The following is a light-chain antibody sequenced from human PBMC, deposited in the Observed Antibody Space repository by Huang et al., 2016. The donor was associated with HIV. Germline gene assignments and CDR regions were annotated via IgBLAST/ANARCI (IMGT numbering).Light chain of an antibody. CDR1: QDISNN. J-gene: IGKJ3*01. CDR3: QQYDSLGCT. V-gene: IGKV1-33*01. Sequence: DIQMTQSPSSLSASVGDRVTITCQASQDISNNLNWYQHKPGKAPKLLLYGVANLETGVPSRFSGSGSGTDFTFTISSLQPEDIATYYCQQYDSLGCTFGPGTKVDIK. CDR2: GVA.